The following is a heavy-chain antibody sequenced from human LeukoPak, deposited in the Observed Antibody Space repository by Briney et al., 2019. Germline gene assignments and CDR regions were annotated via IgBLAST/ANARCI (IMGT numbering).Heavy chain of an antibody. V-gene: IGHV4-61*02. D-gene: IGHD2-15*01. J-gene: IGHJ3*02. CDR1: GGSISSGSYY. CDR3: ASEVCSGGSCYSGAFDI. Sequence: SETLSLTCTVSGGSISSGSYYWSWIRQPAGKGLEWIGRIYTSGSTNYNPSLKSRVTISVDTSKNQFSLKLSSVTAADTAVYYCASEVCSGGSCYSGAFDIWGQGTMVTVSS. CDR2: IYTSGST.